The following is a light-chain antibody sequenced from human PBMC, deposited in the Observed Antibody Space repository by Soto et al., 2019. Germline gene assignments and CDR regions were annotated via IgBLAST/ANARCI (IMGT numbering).Light chain of an antibody. V-gene: IGKV1-16*02. CDR2: DAS. CDR3: QQYRTYPLT. CDR1: QGISNY. Sequence: DIQMTQSPSSLSASVGDRVTITCRASQGISNYLAWSQQKPGKAPKSLIYDASSLRSGVPSKFSGSGFGTEFTLTISSLEPEDFATYYCQQYRTYPLTFGQGTRLEIK. J-gene: IGKJ5*01.